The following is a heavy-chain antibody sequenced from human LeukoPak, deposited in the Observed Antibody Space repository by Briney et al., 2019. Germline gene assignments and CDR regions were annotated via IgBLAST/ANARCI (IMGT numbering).Heavy chain of an antibody. Sequence: ASVKVSCKASGGTFISYAISWVRQAPGQGLEWMGGIIPIFGTANYAQKFQGRVTITTDESTSTAYMELSSLRSEDTAVYYCARDRGLAANWFDPWGQGTLVTVSS. CDR3: ARDRGLAANWFDP. D-gene: IGHD6-25*01. CDR1: GGTFISYA. J-gene: IGHJ5*02. CDR2: IIPIFGTA. V-gene: IGHV1-69*05.